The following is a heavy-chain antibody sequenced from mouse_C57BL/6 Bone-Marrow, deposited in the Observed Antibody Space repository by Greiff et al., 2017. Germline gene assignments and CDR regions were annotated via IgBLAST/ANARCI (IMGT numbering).Heavy chain of an antibody. Sequence: QVQLQQPGAELVKPGASVKLSCKASGYTFTSYWMHWVKQRPGQGLEWIGMIHPNSGSTNYNEKFKSKATLTVDKSSSTAYMQLSSLTSEDSAVYYCARRRQIYGSSYVDYWGKGTTLTVSS. CDR3: ARRRQIYGSSYVDY. CDR2: IHPNSGST. D-gene: IGHD1-1*01. V-gene: IGHV1-64*01. J-gene: IGHJ2*01. CDR1: GYTFTSYW.